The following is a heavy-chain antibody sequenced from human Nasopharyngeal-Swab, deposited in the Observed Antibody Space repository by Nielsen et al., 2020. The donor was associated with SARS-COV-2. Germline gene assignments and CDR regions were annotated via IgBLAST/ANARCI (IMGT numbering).Heavy chain of an antibody. CDR3: ARDKSDSSNY. D-gene: IGHD3-22*01. V-gene: IGHV3-30-3*01. Sequence: GGSPRLSCAAPGFTFSSYAMHWVRQAPGKGLEWVAVISYDGSNKYYADSVKGRFTISRDNSKNTLYLQMNSLRAEDTAVYYCARDKSDSSNYWGQGTLVTVSS. J-gene: IGHJ4*02. CDR2: ISYDGSNK. CDR1: GFTFSSYA.